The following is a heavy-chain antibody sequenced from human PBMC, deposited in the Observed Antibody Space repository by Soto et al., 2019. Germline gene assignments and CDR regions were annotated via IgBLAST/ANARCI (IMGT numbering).Heavy chain of an antibody. Sequence: SETLSLTCTVSGGSISSGDYYWSWIRQPPGKGLEWIGYIYYSGSTYYNPSLKSRITINPDTSKNQFSLQLNSVTPEDTAVYYCARVPNPFRLKIGYEDAFDFWGQGTMVTVSS. CDR2: IYYSGST. V-gene: IGHV4-30-4*01. CDR3: ARVPNPFRLKIGYEDAFDF. CDR1: GGSISSGDYY. D-gene: IGHD5-12*01. J-gene: IGHJ3*01.